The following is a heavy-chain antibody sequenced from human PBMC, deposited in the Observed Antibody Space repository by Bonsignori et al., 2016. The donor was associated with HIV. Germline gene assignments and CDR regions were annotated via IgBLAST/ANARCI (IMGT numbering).Heavy chain of an antibody. CDR3: AREHSSSFDY. D-gene: IGHD3-22*01. Sequence: WIRQPPGKGLEWVSSISSSSSYIYYADSVKGRFTISRDNAKNSLYLQMNSLRAEDTAVYYCAREHSSSFDYWGQGTLVTVSS. CDR2: ISSSSSYI. J-gene: IGHJ4*02. V-gene: IGHV3-21*01.